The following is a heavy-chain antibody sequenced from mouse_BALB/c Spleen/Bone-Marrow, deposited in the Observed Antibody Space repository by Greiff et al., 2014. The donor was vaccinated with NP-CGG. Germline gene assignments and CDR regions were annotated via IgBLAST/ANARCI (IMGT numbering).Heavy chain of an antibody. CDR2: INPNTGYT. Sequence: VHLVESGAELAKPGASVKMSCKASGYTFTSYWMRWVKQRPGQGLEWIGYINPNTGYTEYNQKFKDKATLTADKSSSTAYMQLSSLTSEDSAVYYCARGGYYGSAMDYWGQGTSVTVSS. CDR1: GYTFTSYW. CDR3: ARGGYYGSAMDY. D-gene: IGHD1-1*01. J-gene: IGHJ4*01. V-gene: IGHV1-7*01.